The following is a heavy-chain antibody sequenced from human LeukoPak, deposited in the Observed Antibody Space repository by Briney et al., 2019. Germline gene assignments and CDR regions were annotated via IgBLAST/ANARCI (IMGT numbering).Heavy chain of an antibody. CDR2: INPNSGGA. Sequence: ASVKVSCKASGYTFTGYYMHWMRQAPGQGLEWMGWINPNSGGANYAQRCQGRVTMTRDTSISTAYMERSRLRSDDTAVYYCARDSGERGSGSYLIAYWGQGTLVTVSP. V-gene: IGHV1-2*02. CDR1: GYTFTGYY. J-gene: IGHJ4*02. CDR3: ARDSGERGSGSYLIAY. D-gene: IGHD3-10*01.